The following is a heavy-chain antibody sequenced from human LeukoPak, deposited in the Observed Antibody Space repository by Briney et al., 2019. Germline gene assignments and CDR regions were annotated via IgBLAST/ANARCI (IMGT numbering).Heavy chain of an antibody. CDR1: GGSISSYY. V-gene: IGHV4-59*01. J-gene: IGHJ4*02. CDR2: IYYSGST. D-gene: IGHD2-2*01. Sequence: PSETLSLTCTVSGGSISSYYWSWLRQPPGKGLEWIGYIYYSGSTNYNPSLKSRVTISVDTSKNQFSLKLSSVTAADTAVYYCARGPLVVPAAMDFDYWGQGTLVTVSS. CDR3: ARGPLVVPAAMDFDY.